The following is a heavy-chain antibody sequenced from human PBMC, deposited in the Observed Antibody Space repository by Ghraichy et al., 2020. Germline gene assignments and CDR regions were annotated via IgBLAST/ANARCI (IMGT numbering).Heavy chain of an antibody. D-gene: IGHD6-13*01. CDR3: ARDYSSSWCTGLDV. CDR1: GFTFSSYS. CDR2: ISSSSTTI. J-gene: IGHJ6*02. V-gene: IGHV3-48*01. Sequence: LSLTCTASGFTFSSYSMNWVRQAPGKGLELVSYISSSSTTIYYNDSVKGRFTISRDNAKNSLYLQMNSLRAEDTSVYYCARDYSSSWCTGLDVWGQGTSVTVSS.